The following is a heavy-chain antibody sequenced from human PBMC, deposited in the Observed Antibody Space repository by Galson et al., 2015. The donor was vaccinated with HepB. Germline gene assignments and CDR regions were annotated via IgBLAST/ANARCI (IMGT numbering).Heavy chain of an antibody. CDR2: IWYDGSNK. V-gene: IGHV3-33*01. J-gene: IGHJ3*02. CDR1: GFTFSSYG. CDR3: ARDGPPLYDSSEGAFDI. Sequence: SLRLSCAASGFTFSSYGMHWVRQAPGKGLEWVAVIWYDGSNKYYADSVKGRFTISRDNSKNTLYLQMNSLRAEDTAVYYCARDGPPLYDSSEGAFDIWGQGTMVTVSS. D-gene: IGHD3-22*01.